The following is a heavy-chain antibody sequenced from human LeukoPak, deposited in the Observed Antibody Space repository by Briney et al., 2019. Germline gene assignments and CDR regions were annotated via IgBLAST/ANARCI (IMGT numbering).Heavy chain of an antibody. CDR1: GGSISSSNW. J-gene: IGHJ6*02. CDR3: ARVDVLRYFERDYYYYYGMDV. Sequence: SETLSLTCAVPGGSISSSNWWSWVRQPPGKGLEWIGEIYHSGSTNYNPSLKSRVTISVDKSKNQFSLKLSSVTAADTAVYYCARVDVLRYFERDYYYYYGMDVWGQGTTVTVSS. CDR2: IYHSGST. D-gene: IGHD3-9*01. V-gene: IGHV4-4*02.